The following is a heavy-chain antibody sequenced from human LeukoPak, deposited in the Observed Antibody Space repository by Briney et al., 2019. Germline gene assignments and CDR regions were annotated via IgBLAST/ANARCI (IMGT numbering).Heavy chain of an antibody. D-gene: IGHD6-13*01. Sequence: SETLSLTCAVSGGSISSGGYYWSWIRQPPGKGLEWIGYIYYSGSTNYNPSLKSRVTISVDTSKNQFSLKLSSVTAADTAVYYCAREISGSSYLTWFDPWGQGTLVTVSS. CDR1: GGSISSGGYY. V-gene: IGHV4-61*08. CDR3: AREISGSSYLTWFDP. CDR2: IYYSGST. J-gene: IGHJ5*02.